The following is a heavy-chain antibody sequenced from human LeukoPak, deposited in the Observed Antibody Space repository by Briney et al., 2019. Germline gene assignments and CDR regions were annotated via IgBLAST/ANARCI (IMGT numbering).Heavy chain of an antibody. CDR3: ARDSSQLAKENYYYYYGMDV. D-gene: IGHD2-2*01. CDR2: ISAYNGNT. CDR1: GYTFTSYG. V-gene: IGHV1-18*01. Sequence: PGASVKVSCKASGYTFTSYGISWVRQAPGQGLEWMGWISAYNGNTNYAQKLQGRATMTTDTSTSTAYMELRSLRSDDTAVYYCARDSSQLAKENYYYYYGMDVWGQGTTVTVSS. J-gene: IGHJ6*02.